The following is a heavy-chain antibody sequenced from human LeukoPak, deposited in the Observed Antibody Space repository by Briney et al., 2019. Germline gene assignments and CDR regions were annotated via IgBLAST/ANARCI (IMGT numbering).Heavy chain of an antibody. D-gene: IGHD3-10*01. Sequence: SETLSLTCTVSGGSISSYYWSWIRQPPGKGLEWIGYIYYSGSTNYNPFLKSRVTISVDTSKNQFSLKLSSVTAADTAVYYCARVPVWFGELGGRNYYYYYGMDVWGQGTTVTVSS. J-gene: IGHJ6*02. CDR3: ARVPVWFGELGGRNYYYYYGMDV. V-gene: IGHV4-59*01. CDR2: IYYSGST. CDR1: GGSISSYY.